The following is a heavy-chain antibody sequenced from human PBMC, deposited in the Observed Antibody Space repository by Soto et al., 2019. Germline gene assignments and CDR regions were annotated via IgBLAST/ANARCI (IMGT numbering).Heavy chain of an antibody. J-gene: IGHJ6*02. CDR1: GFTFSSYA. Sequence: GGSLRLSCAASGFTFSSYAMSWVRQAPGKGLEWVSAISGSGGSTYYADSVKGRFTISRDNSKNTLYLQMNSLRAEDTAVYYCAKATKFYGDPNKPYGMDVWGQGTTVTVSS. CDR2: ISGSGGST. D-gene: IGHD4-17*01. V-gene: IGHV3-23*01. CDR3: AKATKFYGDPNKPYGMDV.